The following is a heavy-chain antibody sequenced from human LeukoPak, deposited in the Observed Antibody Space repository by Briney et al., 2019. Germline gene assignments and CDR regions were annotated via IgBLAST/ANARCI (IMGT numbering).Heavy chain of an antibody. CDR1: GYTFTSYY. V-gene: IGHV1-2*02. J-gene: IGHJ4*02. CDR3: ARGEELWFDY. CDR2: INPDTGGA. D-gene: IGHD5-18*01. Sequence: ASVKVSCKASGYTFTSYYIHWVRQAPGQGLKWVGLINPDTGGAKYAQKFQGRVTMTRDTSISTAYMELSRLTSDDTAVYFCARGEELWFDYWGQGTLVTVSS.